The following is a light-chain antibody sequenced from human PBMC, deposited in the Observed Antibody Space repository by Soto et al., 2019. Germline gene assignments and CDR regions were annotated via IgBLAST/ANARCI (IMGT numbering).Light chain of an antibody. Sequence: DIVLTQSPGTLSLSPGERATLSFRASQSVSSNHLAWYQQKPGQGPRLLIYGASSRATGTPDRFSGSGSGTDFTLTINRLEPEDFALYYCQQYGSSPPTFGQGTKVDNK. CDR2: GAS. V-gene: IGKV3-20*01. CDR1: QSVSSNH. J-gene: IGKJ1*01. CDR3: QQYGSSPPT.